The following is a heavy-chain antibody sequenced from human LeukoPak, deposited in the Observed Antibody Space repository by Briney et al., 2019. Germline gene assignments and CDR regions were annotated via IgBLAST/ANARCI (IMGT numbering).Heavy chain of an antibody. CDR2: IRGGGTSE. CDR3: ARDPNGDYIGVFDM. J-gene: IGHJ3*02. D-gene: IGHD4-17*01. CDR1: GFTFSAYA. V-gene: IGHV3-23*01. Sequence: PGGSLRLSCTASGFTFSAYAMMWVRQAPGKGPEWVSAIRGGGTSEFYADSVKGRFRISRDNSKDTLFLQMNSLRAEDTAVYYCARDPNGDYIGVFDMWGPGTMVTVSS.